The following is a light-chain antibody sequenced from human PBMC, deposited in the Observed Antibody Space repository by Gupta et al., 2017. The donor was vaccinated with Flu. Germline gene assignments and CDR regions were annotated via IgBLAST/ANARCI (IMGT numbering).Light chain of an antibody. CDR1: RFGADYD. CDR3: QSHDSGLSAWV. J-gene: IGLJ3*02. Sequence: QSVLTQPPSVSGAPGHSVTISCTGHRFGADYDVHWFQQLPGTVPKLLIYKNDNRPLGVPDRFSASKSGASASLAITGLQAEDEADYYFQSHDSGLSAWVFGGGTKVTVL. V-gene: IGLV1-40*01. CDR2: KND.